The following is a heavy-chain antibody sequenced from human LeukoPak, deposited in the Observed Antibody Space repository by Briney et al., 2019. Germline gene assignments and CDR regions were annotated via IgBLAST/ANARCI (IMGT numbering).Heavy chain of an antibody. J-gene: IGHJ6*02. V-gene: IGHV1-18*01. CDR1: GYTFTSYG. CDR3: ARERYYDILTGYYTTYYGMDV. D-gene: IGHD3-9*01. CDR2: ISAYNGNT. Sequence: ASVKVSCKASGYTFTSYGIRWVRQAPGQGLEWMGWISAYNGNTNYAQKLQGRVTMTTDTSTSTAYMELRSLRSDDTAVYYCARERYYDILTGYYTTYYGMDVWGQGTTVTVSS.